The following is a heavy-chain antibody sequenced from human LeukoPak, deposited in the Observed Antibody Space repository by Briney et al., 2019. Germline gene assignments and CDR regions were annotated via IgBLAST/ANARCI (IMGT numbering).Heavy chain of an antibody. Sequence: GGSLRLSCAGSGFPFRGYSMNWVRQPPGKGLEWVSSMSILSGITYYAESVKGRFTVSRDNAKNLLHLQMNSLRVEDTAIYYCAREFEYSTSGAGYWGQGTLVTVSS. V-gene: IGHV3-21*01. CDR3: AREFEYSTSGAGY. CDR1: GFPFRGYS. CDR2: MSILSGIT. J-gene: IGHJ4*02. D-gene: IGHD6-6*01.